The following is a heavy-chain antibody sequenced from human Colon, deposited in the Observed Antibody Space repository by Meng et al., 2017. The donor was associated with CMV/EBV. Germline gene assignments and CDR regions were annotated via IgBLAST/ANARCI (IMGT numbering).Heavy chain of an antibody. CDR1: GLTVSGNY. J-gene: IGHJ4*02. Sequence: GGSLRLSCAASGLTVSGNYMSWVRQAPGKGLEWVSGINYNGASTGYADSVKGRFRISRDNARRSLYLEMKSLTAEDTASYYCARAAGYYDTSGYYGLDYWGQGALVTVSS. V-gene: IGHV3-20*04. D-gene: IGHD3-22*01. CDR2: INYNGAST. CDR3: ARAAGYYDTSGYYGLDY.